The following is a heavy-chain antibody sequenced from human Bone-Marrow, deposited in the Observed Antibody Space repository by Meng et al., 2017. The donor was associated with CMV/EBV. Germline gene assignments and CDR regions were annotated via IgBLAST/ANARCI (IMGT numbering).Heavy chain of an antibody. Sequence: GGSLRLSCAASGFTFSSYWMSWVRQAPGKGLEWVANIKQDGSEKYYVDSVKGRFTISRDNAKNSLYLRMNNLRAEDTAVYYCARDKTHRSNYYDSSGIVWGQGALVTVSS. CDR2: IKQDGSEK. J-gene: IGHJ4*02. V-gene: IGHV3-7*01. D-gene: IGHD3-22*01. CDR3: ARDKTHRSNYYDSSGIV. CDR1: GFTFSSYW.